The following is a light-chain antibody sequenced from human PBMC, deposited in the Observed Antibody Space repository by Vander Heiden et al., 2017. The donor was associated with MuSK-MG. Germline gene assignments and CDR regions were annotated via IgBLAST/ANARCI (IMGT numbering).Light chain of an antibody. CDR2: DAS. Sequence: VLTQSPAILSVSPGERATLSYRASQDIGTFLAWYQHTRGHPPRLLIYDASKRAAGTPSRFSGSGSGTDFTLTISSVEPEDFAVYYCQQRSDWPPLTFGGGTKLDI. J-gene: IGKJ4*01. V-gene: IGKV3-11*01. CDR1: QDIGTF. CDR3: QQRSDWPPLT.